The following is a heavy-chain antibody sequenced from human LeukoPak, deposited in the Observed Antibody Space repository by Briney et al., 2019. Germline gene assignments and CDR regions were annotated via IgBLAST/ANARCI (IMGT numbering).Heavy chain of an antibody. J-gene: IGHJ5*02. CDR1: GGSFSGYY. CDR3: AREGGYCSSTSCYYKFNWFDP. CDR2: INHSGST. D-gene: IGHD2-2*01. Sequence: SETLSLTCAVYGGSFSGYYWSWIRQPPGKGLEWIVEINHSGSTNYNPSLKSRVTISVDTSKNQFSLKLSSVTAAYTAVYYCAREGGYCSSTSCYYKFNWFDPWGQGTLVTVSS. V-gene: IGHV4-34*01.